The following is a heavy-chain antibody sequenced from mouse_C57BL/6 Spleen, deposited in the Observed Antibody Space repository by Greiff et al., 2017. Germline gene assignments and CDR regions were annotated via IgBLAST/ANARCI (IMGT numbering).Heavy chain of an antibody. CDR1: GYTFTSYD. J-gene: IGHJ1*03. V-gene: IGHV1-85*01. Sequence: VQLQQSGPELVKPGASVKLSCKASGYTFTSYDINWVKQRPGQGLEWIGWIYPRDGSTKYNEKFKGKATLTVDTSSSTAYMELHSLTSEDSAVYVCAKTGTIGYWYFDVWGTGTTVTVSS. CDR3: AKTGTIGYWYFDV. D-gene: IGHD4-1*01. CDR2: IYPRDGST.